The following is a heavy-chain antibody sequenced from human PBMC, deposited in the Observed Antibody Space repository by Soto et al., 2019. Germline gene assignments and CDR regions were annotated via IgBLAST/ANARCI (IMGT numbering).Heavy chain of an antibody. Sequence: SEPLSPPCTVSVDSIGSGHNYWSWIPQAPVKGLEWIGYIFSSGTTYYNPSLKSRLTMSLDTSQNQFSLKLNSVTAADTAVYFCARVPSPFDFYYAMDVWGQGTTVTVSS. CDR3: ARVPSPFDFYYAMDV. D-gene: IGHD3-16*01. V-gene: IGHV4-30-4*02. CDR1: VDSIGSGHNY. CDR2: IFSSGTT. J-gene: IGHJ6*02.